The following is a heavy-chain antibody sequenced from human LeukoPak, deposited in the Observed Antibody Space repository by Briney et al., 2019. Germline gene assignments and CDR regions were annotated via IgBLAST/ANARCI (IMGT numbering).Heavy chain of an antibody. CDR3: ARGRGYRRGYSYGSPLY. CDR2: ISSDSRTV. CDR1: GFTFTYFG. D-gene: IGHD5-18*01. J-gene: IGHJ4*02. V-gene: IGHV3-48*01. Sequence: PGGSLRLSCIVSGFTFTYFGMNWVRQAPGKGLEWVSYISSDSRTVDYADSLRGRLTISRDNARNSLYLQIDSLRPEDTAVYYCARGRGYRRGYSYGSPLYWGQGTLVTVSS.